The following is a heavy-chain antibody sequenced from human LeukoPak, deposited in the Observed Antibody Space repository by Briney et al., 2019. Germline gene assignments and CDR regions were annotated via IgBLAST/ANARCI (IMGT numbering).Heavy chain of an antibody. D-gene: IGHD3-10*01. CDR3: AVGSGSYYNWFDP. J-gene: IGHJ5*02. CDR2: INHSGST. V-gene: IGHV4-34*01. Sequence: SETLSLTCAVYGGSFSGYYWSWIRQPPGEGLEWIGEINHSGSTNYNPSLKSRVTISVDTSKNQFSLKLSSVTAADTAVYYCAVGSGSYYNWFDPWGQGTLVTVSS. CDR1: GGSFSGYY.